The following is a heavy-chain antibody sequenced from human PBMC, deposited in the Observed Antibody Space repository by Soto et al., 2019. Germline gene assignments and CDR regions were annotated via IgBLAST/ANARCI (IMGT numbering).Heavy chain of an antibody. J-gene: IGHJ2*01. V-gene: IGHV1-8*01. CDR3: ARVTRTWYFDL. Sequence: ASVKVSCKASGYTLSSNDINWVRQATGQGLEWMGWVNPNSGNTGYAQKFQGRVTMTRDTSTTTAYMELSSLRSEDTAVYYCARVTRTWYFDLWGRGTLVTVSS. CDR2: VNPNSGNT. CDR1: GYTLSSND.